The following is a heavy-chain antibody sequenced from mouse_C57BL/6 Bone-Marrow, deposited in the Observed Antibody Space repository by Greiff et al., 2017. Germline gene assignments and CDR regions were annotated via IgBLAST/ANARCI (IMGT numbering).Heavy chain of an antibody. CDR2: IDPETGGT. Sequence: VQGVESGAELVRPGASVTLSCKASGYTFTDYEMHWVKQTPVHGLEWIGAIDPETGGTAYNQKFKGKAILTADKSSSTAYMELRSLTSEDSAVYYCTRDGNPFAYWGQGTLVTVSA. D-gene: IGHD2-1*01. CDR1: GYTFTDYE. V-gene: IGHV1-15*01. J-gene: IGHJ3*01. CDR3: TRDGNPFAY.